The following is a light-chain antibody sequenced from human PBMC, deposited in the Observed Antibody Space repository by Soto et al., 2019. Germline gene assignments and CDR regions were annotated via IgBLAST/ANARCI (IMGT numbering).Light chain of an antibody. CDR3: GPWDRSLSAGV. Sequence: QSVLTQPPSVSAASGQKVTISCSGRTSNIGNNYVYWYQQLPGTAPKLLIYENNKRASGIPDRFSGSKSGTSATLGITGLRTGDGADYNCGPWDRSLSAGVFGGGTKLTVL. CDR2: ENN. V-gene: IGLV1-51*01. J-gene: IGLJ3*02. CDR1: TSNIGNNY.